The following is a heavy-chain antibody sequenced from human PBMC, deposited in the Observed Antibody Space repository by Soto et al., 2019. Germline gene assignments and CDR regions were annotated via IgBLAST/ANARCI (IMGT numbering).Heavy chain of an antibody. CDR2: IKQDGSEK. CDR3: ARDERLWFGELSGGWFDP. V-gene: IGHV3-7*01. CDR1: GFPFSSYW. J-gene: IGHJ5*02. D-gene: IGHD3-10*01. Sequence: GGSLRLSCAASGFPFSSYWMSWVRPAPGKGLEWVANIKQDGSEKYYVDSVKGRFTISRDNAKNSLYLQMNSLRAEDTAVYYCARDERLWFGELSGGWFDPWGQGTLVTVSS.